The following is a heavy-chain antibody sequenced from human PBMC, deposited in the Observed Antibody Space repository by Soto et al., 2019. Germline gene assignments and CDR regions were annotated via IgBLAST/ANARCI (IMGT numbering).Heavy chain of an antibody. D-gene: IGHD3-16*01. Sequence: PSETLSLTCTVSGGSVSSGSYYWSWIRQPPGKGLEWIGYIYYSGSTNYNPSLKSRVTISVDTSKNQFSLKLSSVTAADTAVYYCARDGGELDSWGQGTLVTFSS. J-gene: IGHJ5*01. CDR3: ARDGGELDS. V-gene: IGHV4-61*01. CDR2: IYYSGST. CDR1: GGSVSSGSYY.